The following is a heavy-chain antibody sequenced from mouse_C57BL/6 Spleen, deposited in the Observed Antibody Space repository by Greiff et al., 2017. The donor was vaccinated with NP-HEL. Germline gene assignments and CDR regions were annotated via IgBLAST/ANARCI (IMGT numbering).Heavy chain of an antibody. D-gene: IGHD1-1*01. J-gene: IGHJ3*01. CDR3: APRDYGSSQAWFAY. Sequence: EVQLQQSGPVLVKPGASVKMSCKASGYTFTDYYMNWVKQSHGKSLEWIGVINPYNGGTSYNQKFKGKATLTVDKSSSTAYMELNSLTSEDSAVYYCAPRDYGSSQAWFAYWGQGTLVTVSA. CDR1: GYTFTDYY. CDR2: INPYNGGT. V-gene: IGHV1-19*01.